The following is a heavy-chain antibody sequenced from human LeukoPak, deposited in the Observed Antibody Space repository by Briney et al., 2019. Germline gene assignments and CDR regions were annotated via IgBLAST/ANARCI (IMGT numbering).Heavy chain of an antibody. CDR1: GGTFSSYA. CDR2: IIPIFGTA. J-gene: IGHJ4*02. Sequence: ASVKVSCKASGGTFSSYAISWVRQAPGQGLEWMGGIIPIFGTANYAQKFQGRVTITTDESTSTAYMELSSLRSEDTAVYYCARGLAARPSSLGDWGQGTLVTVSS. V-gene: IGHV1-69*05. D-gene: IGHD6-6*01. CDR3: ARGLAARPSSLGD.